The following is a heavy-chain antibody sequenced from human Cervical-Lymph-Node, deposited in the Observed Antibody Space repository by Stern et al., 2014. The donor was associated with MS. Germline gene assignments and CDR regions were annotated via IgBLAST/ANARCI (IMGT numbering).Heavy chain of an antibody. J-gene: IGHJ4*02. D-gene: IGHD2-15*01. CDR1: GYSFTDYY. V-gene: IGHV1-46*01. Sequence: QLVQSGADVKRSGASVTLSCKASGYSFTDYYLHWVRQAPGQGLEWMGMVNPNDGDTGYAPRFQGRVTLIRGNSTNTAYRQEGSLRSTAPAVFFWPRGGLLKPLDYGGQGTRVPSPQ. CDR3: PRGGLLKPLDY. CDR2: VNPNDGDT.